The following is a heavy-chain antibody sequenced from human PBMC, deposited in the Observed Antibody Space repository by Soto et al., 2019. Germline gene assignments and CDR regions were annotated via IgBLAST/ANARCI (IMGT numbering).Heavy chain of an antibody. CDR2: IYYSGST. CDR3: ARHEGYYYGSGSVDV. J-gene: IGHJ6*04. CDR1: GGSISSSSYY. V-gene: IGHV4-39*01. D-gene: IGHD3-10*01. Sequence: SETPSLTCTVSGGSISSSSYYWGWIRQPPGKGLEWIGSIYYSGSTYYNPSLKSRVTISVDTSKNQFSLKLSSVTAADTAVYYCARHEGYYYGSGSVDVWGKGTTFTVSS.